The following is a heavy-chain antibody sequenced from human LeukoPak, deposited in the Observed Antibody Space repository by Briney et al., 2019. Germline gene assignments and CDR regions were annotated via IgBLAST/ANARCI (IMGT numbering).Heavy chain of an antibody. J-gene: IGHJ5*02. CDR2: MNPNSGNT. CDR1: GYTFTSYD. D-gene: IGHD5-24*01. CDR3: ARGQRVEMATIQP. V-gene: IGHV1-8*01. Sequence: ASVKVSCKASGYTFTSYDINWVRQATGQGLEGMGWMNPNSGNTGYAQKFQGRGTMTRNTSIRPAYMELSSLRSEDTAVYYCARGQRVEMATIQPWGQGTLVTVSS.